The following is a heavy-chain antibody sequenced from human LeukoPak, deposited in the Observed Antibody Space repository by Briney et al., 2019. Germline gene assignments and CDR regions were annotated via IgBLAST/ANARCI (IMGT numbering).Heavy chain of an antibody. V-gene: IGHV1-69*06. J-gene: IGHJ1*01. D-gene: IGHD3-10*01. CDR1: GGTFSSYA. CDR2: IIPIFGTA. Sequence: SVKVSCKASGGTFSSYAISWVRQAPGQGLGWMGGIIPIFGTANYAQKFQGRVTITADKSTSTAYMELSSLRSEDTAVYYCARDTPYGSGSYYRFGYFQHWGQGTLVTVSS. CDR3: ARDTPYGSGSYYRFGYFQH.